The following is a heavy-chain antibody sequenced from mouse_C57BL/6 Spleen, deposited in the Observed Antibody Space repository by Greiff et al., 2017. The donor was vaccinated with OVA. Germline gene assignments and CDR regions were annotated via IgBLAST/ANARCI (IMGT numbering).Heavy chain of an antibody. D-gene: IGHD1-1*01. CDR2: IDPSDSYT. V-gene: IGHV1-50*01. CDR3: ARLITSCDY. Sequence: VQLQQPGAELVKPGASVKLSCKASGYTFTSYWMQWVKQRPGQGLEWIGEIDPSDSYTNYNQKFKGKATLTVDTSSSTAYLQLSSLTSEDSAVYYCARLITSCDYWGQGTTLTVSS. CDR1: GYTFTSYW. J-gene: IGHJ2*01.